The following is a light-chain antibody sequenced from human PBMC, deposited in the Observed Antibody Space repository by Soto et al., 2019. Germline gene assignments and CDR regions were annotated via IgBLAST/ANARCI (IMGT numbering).Light chain of an antibody. J-gene: IGLJ1*01. Sequence: QSALTQPASVSGSPGQSITISCTGTSSDVGGFNYVSWYQQHPGKAPKLMIYEVSNRPSGVSNRFSGSKSGNTASLTISGLQAEDEADYYCSSYTSSSTLGNFFGTGTKLTVL. CDR2: EVS. V-gene: IGLV2-14*01. CDR1: SSDVGGFNY. CDR3: SSYTSSSTLGNF.